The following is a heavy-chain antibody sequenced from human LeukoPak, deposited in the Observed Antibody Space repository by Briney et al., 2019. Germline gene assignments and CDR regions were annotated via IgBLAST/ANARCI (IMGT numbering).Heavy chain of an antibody. CDR1: GGSFCGYY. CDR2: INHSGST. CDR3: ARTLFFDY. J-gene: IGHJ4*02. Sequence: SETLSLTCAVYGGSFCGYYWSWIRQPPGKGLEWIGEINHSGSTNYNPSLKSRVTISVDTSKNQFSLKLSSVTAADTAVYYCARTLFFDYWGQGTLVTVSS. V-gene: IGHV4-34*01.